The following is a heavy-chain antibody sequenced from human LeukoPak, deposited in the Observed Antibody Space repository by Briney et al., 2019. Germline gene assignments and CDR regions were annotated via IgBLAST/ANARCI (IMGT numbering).Heavy chain of an antibody. CDR3: ARLYYSNYYYYGMDV. V-gene: IGHV4-59*08. CDR2: IYYSGST. D-gene: IGHD4-11*01. J-gene: IGHJ6*02. CDR1: GGSISSYY. Sequence: SETLSLTCTVSGGSISSYYWSWIRQPPGKGLEWIGYIYYSGSTNYNPSLKSRVTISVDTSKNQFSLKLSSVTAADTAVYYCARLYYSNYYYYGMDVWGQGTTVTVSS.